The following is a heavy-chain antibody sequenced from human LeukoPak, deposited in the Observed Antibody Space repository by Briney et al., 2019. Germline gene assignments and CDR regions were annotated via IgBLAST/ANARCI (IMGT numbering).Heavy chain of an antibody. CDR3: AREPVAYCGGDCYSGYFDY. D-gene: IGHD2-21*02. J-gene: IGHJ4*02. V-gene: IGHV3-30-3*01. CDR1: GFTFSSYA. CDR2: ISYDGSNK. Sequence: GGSLRLSCEASGFTFSSYAMHWVRQAPGKGLEWVAVISYDGSNKYYAASVKGRFTISRDNSKNTLYLQMNSLRAEDTAVYYCAREPVAYCGGDCYSGYFDYWGQGTLVTVSS.